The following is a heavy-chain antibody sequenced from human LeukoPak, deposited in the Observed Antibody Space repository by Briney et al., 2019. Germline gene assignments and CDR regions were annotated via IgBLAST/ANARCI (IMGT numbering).Heavy chain of an antibody. J-gene: IGHJ6*02. Sequence: PGGSLRLSCAASGFTFSGYAMPWVRQAPGKGLEWVSGISWNGGSIDYADSVKGRFTISRDNAKNSLYLQMNSLRAEDTALYYCERDIKGSVAGKGYYYYGMDVWGQGTTVTVSS. CDR1: GFTFSGYA. CDR3: ERDIKGSVAGKGYYYYGMDV. V-gene: IGHV3-9*01. D-gene: IGHD6-19*01. CDR2: ISWNGGSI.